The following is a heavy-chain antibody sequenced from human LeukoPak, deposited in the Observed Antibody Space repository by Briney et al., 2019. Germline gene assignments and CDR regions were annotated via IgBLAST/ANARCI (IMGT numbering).Heavy chain of an antibody. CDR3: ASGSLGDGYGVGDYYQYMDV. D-gene: IGHD5-24*01. CDR2: IMPLFGTA. Sequence: SVKVSCKASGGTFNSYAISWVRQAPGQGVEWMGGIMPLFGTANYAQEFQGRVTFTTDESASTAYMEVSSLRSEDTAVYYCASGSLGDGYGVGDYYQYMDVWGKGTTVTVSS. CDR1: GGTFNSYA. J-gene: IGHJ6*03. V-gene: IGHV1-69*05.